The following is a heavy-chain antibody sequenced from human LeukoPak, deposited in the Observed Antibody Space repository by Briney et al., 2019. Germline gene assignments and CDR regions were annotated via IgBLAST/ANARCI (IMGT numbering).Heavy chain of an antibody. Sequence: SETLSLTCTVSGGSISSSSYYWGWLRQPPGKGLEWIGSIYYSGSTYYNPSLESRVTISVDTSKNQFSLQLSSVTAADTAVYYCARLNGRDGYPLDYWGQGTLDTVSS. D-gene: IGHD5-24*01. V-gene: IGHV4-39*01. CDR2: IYYSGST. CDR1: GGSISSSSYY. J-gene: IGHJ4*02. CDR3: ARLNGRDGYPLDY.